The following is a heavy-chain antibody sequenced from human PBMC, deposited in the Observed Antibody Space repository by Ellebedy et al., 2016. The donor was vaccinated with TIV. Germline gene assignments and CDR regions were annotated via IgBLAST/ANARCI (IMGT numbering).Heavy chain of an antibody. V-gene: IGHV4-59*08. J-gene: IGHJ6*02. Sequence: SETLSLTXTVSGGSISSYYWSWIRQPPGKGLEWIGYIYYSGSTNYNPSLKSRVTISVDTSKNQFSLKLSSMTAADTAVYYCARSKGRFGDYYYGMDVWGQGTTVTVSS. CDR1: GGSISSYY. CDR3: ARSKGRFGDYYYGMDV. D-gene: IGHD3-10*01. CDR2: IYYSGST.